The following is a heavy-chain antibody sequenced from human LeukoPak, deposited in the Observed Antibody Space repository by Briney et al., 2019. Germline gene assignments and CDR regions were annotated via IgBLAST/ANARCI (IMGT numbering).Heavy chain of an antibody. CDR2: IYSGGRI. D-gene: IGHD4-11*01. CDR1: GYSISSGYY. V-gene: IGHV4-38-2*02. J-gene: IGHJ3*02. CDR3: ARAPWAYGNYVHAFDI. Sequence: SETLSLTCTVSGYSISSGYYWGWIRQPPGKGLEWIGSIYSGGRIYYNPSLKSRVTISVDTSKNHFSMKLTSVTAADTAVYYCARAPWAYGNYVHAFDIWGQGRMVTVSS.